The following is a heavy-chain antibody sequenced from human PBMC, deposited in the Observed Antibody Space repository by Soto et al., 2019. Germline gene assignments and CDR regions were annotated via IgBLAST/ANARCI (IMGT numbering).Heavy chain of an antibody. Sequence: GGSLRLSCAASGFTFSSYWMSWVRQAPGKGLEWVANIKQDGSEKYYVDSVKGRFTISRDNAKNSLYLQMNSLRAEDTAVYYCAREITPLPIFGVVIVDYFDYWGQGTLVTVSS. J-gene: IGHJ4*02. CDR2: IKQDGSEK. CDR1: GFTFSSYW. D-gene: IGHD3-3*01. CDR3: AREITPLPIFGVVIVDYFDY. V-gene: IGHV3-7*01.